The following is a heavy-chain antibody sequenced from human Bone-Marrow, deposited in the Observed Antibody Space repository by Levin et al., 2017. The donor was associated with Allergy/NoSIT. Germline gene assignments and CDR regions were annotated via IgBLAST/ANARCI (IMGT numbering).Heavy chain of an antibody. V-gene: IGHV3-33*06. D-gene: IGHD3-3*01. CDR2: FWADGTRQ. J-gene: IGHJ4*02. Sequence: QAGGSLRLSCVASGYRLTSHGMHWVRQAPGKGLEWVAVFWADGTRQDYIDSVRGRFIVARDTSKNTVYLQMNSLRAEDTATYYCAKDLVSGPSDYWGQGTLVTVSS. CDR1: GYRLTSHG. CDR3: AKDLVSGPSDY.